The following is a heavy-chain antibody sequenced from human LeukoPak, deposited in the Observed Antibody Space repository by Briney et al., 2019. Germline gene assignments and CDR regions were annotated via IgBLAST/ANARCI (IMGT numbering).Heavy chain of an antibody. CDR2: INPGRSSI. J-gene: IGHJ4*02. CDR3: ARSNQADDY. D-gene: IGHD1-14*01. V-gene: IGHV3-74*01. CDR1: GFTFSSYW. Sequence: PGRSLRLPYAASGFTFSSYWMHWVRQVPAKALVWVARINPGRSSITYADSVKGRFTISRDNAKNTLYLQMDSLRAEDTGVYYCARSNQADDYWGQGTLVTVSS.